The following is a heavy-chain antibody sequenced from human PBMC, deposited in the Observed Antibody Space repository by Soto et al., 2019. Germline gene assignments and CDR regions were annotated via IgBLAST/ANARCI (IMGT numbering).Heavy chain of an antibody. CDR1: GYTFTNYY. D-gene: IGHD6-19*01. Sequence: QVQLVQSGAEVKKPGASVKVSCKASGYTFTNYYINWVRQAPGQGLEWMGWMDPNSGNTDYAQKFQGRVTITRNTSISTAYLELSSLSSEDTAVYYCARGRGWRDYWGQGTLVTVSS. CDR2: MDPNSGNT. V-gene: IGHV1-8*01. J-gene: IGHJ4*02. CDR3: ARGRGWRDY.